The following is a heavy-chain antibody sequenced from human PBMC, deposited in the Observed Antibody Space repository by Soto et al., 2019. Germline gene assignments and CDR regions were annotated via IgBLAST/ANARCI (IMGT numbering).Heavy chain of an antibody. CDR2: ISYDGSNK. CDR1: GFTFSSYA. D-gene: IGHD6-19*01. Sequence: LRLSCAASGFTFSSYAMHWVRQAPGKGLEWVAVISYDGSNKYYADSVKGRFTISRDNSKNTLYLQMNSLRAEDTAVYYCARDQTPQWLVTFDYWGQGTLVTVSS. CDR3: ARDQTPQWLVTFDY. V-gene: IGHV3-30-3*01. J-gene: IGHJ4*02.